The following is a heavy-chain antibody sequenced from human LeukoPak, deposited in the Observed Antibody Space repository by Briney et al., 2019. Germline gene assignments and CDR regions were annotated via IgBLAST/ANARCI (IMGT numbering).Heavy chain of an antibody. D-gene: IGHD2-8*01. J-gene: IGHJ4*02. CDR2: ISAYNGNT. CDR1: GYTFTSYG. CDR3: ARDKDNVLMVYAMGYFDY. Sequence: ASVKVSCKASGYTFTSYGISWVRQAPGQGLEWMGWISAYNGNTNYAQKLQGRVTMTTDTSTSTAYMELRSLRSDDTAVYYCARDKDNVLMVYAMGYFDYWGQGTLVTVSS. V-gene: IGHV1-18*01.